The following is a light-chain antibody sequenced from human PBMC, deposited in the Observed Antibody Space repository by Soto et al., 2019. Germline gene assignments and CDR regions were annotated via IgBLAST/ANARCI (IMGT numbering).Light chain of an antibody. CDR3: QQRSNWPTTWT. CDR1: QSVSSN. Sequence: EPLMTQSPATLSVSPGQRATLSCRASQSVSSNLAWYQQKPGQAPRLLIYGASTRATGVAARLSGSGGGRDFTLLISSLEPADFSVYYCQQRSNWPTTWTVGQGTKVDI. J-gene: IGKJ1*01. CDR2: GAS. V-gene: IGKV3-15*01.